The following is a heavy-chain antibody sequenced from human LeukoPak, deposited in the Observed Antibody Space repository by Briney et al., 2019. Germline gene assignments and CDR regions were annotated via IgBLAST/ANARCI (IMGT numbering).Heavy chain of an antibody. J-gene: IGHJ4*02. CDR1: GYTFTGYY. CDR3: ARDARITMIVGYYFDY. CDR2: TNPNSGGT. D-gene: IGHD3-22*01. Sequence: GASVKVSCKASGYTFTGYYMHWVRQAPGQGLEWMGWTNPNSGGTNYAQKFQGRVTMTRDTSISTAYMELSRLRSDDTAVYYCARDARITMIVGYYFDYWGQGTLVTVSS. V-gene: IGHV1-2*02.